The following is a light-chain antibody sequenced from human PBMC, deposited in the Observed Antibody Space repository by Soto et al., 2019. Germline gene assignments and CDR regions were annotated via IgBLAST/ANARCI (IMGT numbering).Light chain of an antibody. CDR2: EVA. J-gene: IGLJ2*01. Sequence: QSVLTQPPSASGSPGQSVTISCTGTSSDVGGYNYVSWYQQKAGKAPKLMIYEVAKRPSGVTDRFSGSKSANTSSLTVSGLQADDEAEYSCGSYAGSNIVFGRGTKLTVL. CDR1: SSDVGGYNY. CDR3: GSYAGSNIV. V-gene: IGLV2-8*01.